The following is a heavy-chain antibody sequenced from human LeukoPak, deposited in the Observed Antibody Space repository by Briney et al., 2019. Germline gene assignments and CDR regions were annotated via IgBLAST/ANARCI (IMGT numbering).Heavy chain of an antibody. Sequence: SGGSLRLSCAASGFTFDDYAMHWVRQAPGKGLEWVSGISWNSGSIGYADSVKGRFTISRDNAKNSLYLQMNSLRAEDTALYYCAKSSAPNIVGAIDYWGQGTLVTVSS. CDR3: AKSSAPNIVGAIDY. CDR1: GFTFDDYA. V-gene: IGHV3-9*01. J-gene: IGHJ4*02. CDR2: ISWNSGSI. D-gene: IGHD1-26*01.